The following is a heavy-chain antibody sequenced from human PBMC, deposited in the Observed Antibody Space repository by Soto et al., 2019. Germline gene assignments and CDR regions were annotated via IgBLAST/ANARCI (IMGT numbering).Heavy chain of an antibody. CDR1: GDSVTSHY. D-gene: IGHD3-3*01. J-gene: IGHJ6*03. CDR2: IYYSGSS. Sequence: SETLSLTCSFSGDSVTSHYLTWIRQSPEKELEWIGYIYYSGSSHYNPSLKSRVTISVDTSKNQFSLQLSSVTAADTAVYYCARGNDFWSGYYNDYYYMDVWGKGTTVTVSS. V-gene: IGHV4-59*02. CDR3: ARGNDFWSGYYNDYYYMDV.